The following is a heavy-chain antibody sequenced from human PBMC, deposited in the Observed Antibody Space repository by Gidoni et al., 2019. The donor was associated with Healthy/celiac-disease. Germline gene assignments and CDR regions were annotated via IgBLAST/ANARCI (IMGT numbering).Heavy chain of an antibody. CDR3: AKGGYGDDAFDI. CDR1: CFPFSSYG. V-gene: IGHV3-30*18. D-gene: IGHD4-17*01. J-gene: IGHJ3*02. Sequence: QVQLVQSGGGVVQPGLSLRLSCAASCFPFSSYGMHWVRQAPGKGLEWVAVISYDGSNKYYADSVKGRFTISRDNSKNTLYLQMNSLRAEDTAVYYCAKGGYGDDAFDIWGQGTMVTVSS. CDR2: ISYDGSNK.